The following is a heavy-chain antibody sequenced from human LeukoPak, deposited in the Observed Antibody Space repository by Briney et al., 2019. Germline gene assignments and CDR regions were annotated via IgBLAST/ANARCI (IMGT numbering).Heavy chain of an antibody. CDR3: VPFRYYEMDV. V-gene: IGHV3-64D*06. J-gene: IGHJ6*02. CDR1: VFTFSSYA. Sequence: PGGSLRLSCSASVFTFSSYALHWVRQAPGKGLEYVSAISNNGGSTYYADSVKGRFTISRDNSKNTLYLQMSSLRPEDTAVYYCVPFRYYEMDVWGQGTTVTVSS. CDR2: ISNNGGST.